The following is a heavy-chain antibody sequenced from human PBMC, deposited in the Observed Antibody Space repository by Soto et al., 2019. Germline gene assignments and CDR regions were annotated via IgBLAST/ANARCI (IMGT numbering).Heavy chain of an antibody. CDR3: ARANLGYCSGGSCRGWVDP. D-gene: IGHD2-15*01. J-gene: IGHJ5*02. CDR1: GGSISSGGYY. Sequence: QVQLQESGPGLVKPSQTLSLTCTVSGGSISSGGYYWSWIRQHPGKGLEWIGYLYYSGSTYYNPSLKSRVTISVDTSKNQCSLQLSSVTAADMAVYYCARANLGYCSGGSCRGWVDPWGQGTQVTVSS. V-gene: IGHV4-31*03. CDR2: LYYSGST.